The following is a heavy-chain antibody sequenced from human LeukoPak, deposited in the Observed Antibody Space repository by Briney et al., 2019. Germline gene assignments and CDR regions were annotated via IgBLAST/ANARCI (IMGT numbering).Heavy chain of an antibody. CDR1: GVRFSNYA. V-gene: IGHV3-23*01. CDR3: AKHDYKGGGDWTDVFAY. J-gene: IGHJ4*02. CDR2: ITSGGDGT. D-gene: IGHD2-21*02. Sequence: GGSLRLSCAVSGVRFSNYAMSWVRQAPGKGLEGVSAITSGGDGTLYADSVMGRFTISRDNSRNTLSLQMNSLRGDDTAVYYCAKHDYKGGGDWTDVFAYWGQGTLVTVSS.